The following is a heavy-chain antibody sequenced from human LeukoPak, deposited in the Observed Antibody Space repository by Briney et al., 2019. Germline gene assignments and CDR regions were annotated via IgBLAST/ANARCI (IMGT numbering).Heavy chain of an antibody. CDR1: GFTFSSYA. Sequence: PGGSLRLSCAASGFTFSSYAMSWVRQAPGKGLEWVSAISGSGGSTYYADSVKGRFTISRDNSKNTLYLQMNSLRAEDTAVYCCAKGTTVVTVTSQYYYYMDVWGKGTTVTVSS. CDR3: AKGTTVVTVTSQYYYYMDV. V-gene: IGHV3-23*01. D-gene: IGHD4-23*01. J-gene: IGHJ6*03. CDR2: ISGSGGST.